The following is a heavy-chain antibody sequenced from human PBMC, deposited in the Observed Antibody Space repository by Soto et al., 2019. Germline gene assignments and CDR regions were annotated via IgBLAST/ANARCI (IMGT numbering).Heavy chain of an antibody. J-gene: IGHJ5*02. Sequence: GASVKVSCKASASTFTGYTINWVRQAPGQGLEWMGWISTFNGNTKYAGNFEGRVTMTTNTSTTTAYMELTSLTFDDTAVYFCTRGTVTSGRWFGPWGQGTLVTVSS. CDR2: ISTFNGNT. V-gene: IGHV1-18*04. CDR3: TRGTVTSGRWFGP. CDR1: ASTFTGYT. D-gene: IGHD4-17*01.